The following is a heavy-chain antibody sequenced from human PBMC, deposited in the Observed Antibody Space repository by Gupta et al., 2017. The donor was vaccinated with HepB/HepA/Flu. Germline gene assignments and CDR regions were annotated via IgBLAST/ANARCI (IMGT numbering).Heavy chain of an antibody. V-gene: IGHV3-23*01. CDR1: GFTFGTFS. Sequence: EVQLFESGGGLLHPGGSLSLSCAASGFTFGTFSLRWVRQAPGQGLEWVAGITGKSDSTYYADSVKGRFTISRDNARNTLYLQVNSLRAEDTAIYYCAKDGGYNYFRYFDFGGQGTLVTVSS. J-gene: IGHJ4*02. D-gene: IGHD5-24*01. CDR2: ITGKSDST. CDR3: AKDGGYNYFRYFDF.